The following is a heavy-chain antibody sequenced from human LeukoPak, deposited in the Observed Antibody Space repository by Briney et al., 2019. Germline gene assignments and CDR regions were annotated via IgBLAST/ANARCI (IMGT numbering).Heavy chain of an antibody. CDR1: EFTFSTYA. D-gene: IGHD3-22*01. CDR2: ICASGSST. J-gene: IGHJ4*02. Sequence: PSGGSLRLSCAAPEFTFSTYAMNWVRQAPGKGLEWVSVICASGSSTYYADSVKGRFTISRDNSKNTLYLQMNSLRVEDTAVYYCAKRSGSSGPYDCWGQGTLVTVSS. CDR3: AKRSGSSGPYDC. V-gene: IGHV3-23*01.